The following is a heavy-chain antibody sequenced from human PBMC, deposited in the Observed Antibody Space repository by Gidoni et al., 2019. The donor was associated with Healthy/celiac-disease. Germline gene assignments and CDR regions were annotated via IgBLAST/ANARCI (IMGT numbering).Heavy chain of an antibody. V-gene: IGHV3-9*01. CDR3: AKEGGYYDSSGYLWYGRDV. CDR1: GFTFDDYA. CDR2: ISWNSGSI. J-gene: IGHJ6*02. D-gene: IGHD3-22*01. Sequence: EVQLVESGGGLVQPGRFLRLYCAAYGFTFDDYAMHWVRPAPGKGLEWVSGISWNSGSIGYADSVKGRFTISRDNAKNSLYLRTKSLRAEDTALYYCAKEGGYYDSSGYLWYGRDVWGQGTTVTVSS.